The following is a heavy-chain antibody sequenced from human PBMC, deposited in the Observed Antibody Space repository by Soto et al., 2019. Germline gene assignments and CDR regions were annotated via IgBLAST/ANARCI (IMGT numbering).Heavy chain of an antibody. CDR1: GFTFDDYA. CDR3: AKDGDFWSGPHDPVTYFDY. V-gene: IGHV3-9*01. D-gene: IGHD3-3*01. CDR2: ISWNSGSI. J-gene: IGHJ4*02. Sequence: EVQLVESGGGLVQPGRSLRLSCAASGFTFDDYAMHWVRQAPGKGLEWVSGISWNSGSIGYADSVKGRFTISRDNAKNSLYLQMNSLRAEDTALYYCAKDGDFWSGPHDPVTYFDYWGQGTLVTVSS.